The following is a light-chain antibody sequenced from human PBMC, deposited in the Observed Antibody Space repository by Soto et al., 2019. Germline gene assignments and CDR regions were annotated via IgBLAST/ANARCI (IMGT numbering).Light chain of an antibody. CDR1: QGVSSSY. Sequence: EIELTQSPATLSSSPGERATLSCRASQGVSSSYLAWYQQKPGQAPRPLIYGASSRAIGIPDRFSGSGSGTDFTLTISRLEPEDFAVYYCQQYGSTPWTFGQGTKVEIK. J-gene: IGKJ1*01. V-gene: IGKV3-20*01. CDR2: GAS. CDR3: QQYGSTPWT.